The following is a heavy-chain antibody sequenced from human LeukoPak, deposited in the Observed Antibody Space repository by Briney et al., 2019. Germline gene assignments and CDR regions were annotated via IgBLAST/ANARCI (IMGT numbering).Heavy chain of an antibody. D-gene: IGHD2-8*01. CDR3: ARLSGGYCTNGVCYGLIAWY. CDR1: GYGFTSYG. Sequence: PGQSLKISCKGTGYGFTSYGIGGGRRMPGKGLEWMGIIYPGDSDTRYSPSFQGQVTISADKSISTAYLQWSSLKASDTAMYYCARLSGGYCTNGVCYGLIAWYWGQGTLVTVSS. J-gene: IGHJ4*02. V-gene: IGHV5-51*03. CDR2: IYPGDSDT.